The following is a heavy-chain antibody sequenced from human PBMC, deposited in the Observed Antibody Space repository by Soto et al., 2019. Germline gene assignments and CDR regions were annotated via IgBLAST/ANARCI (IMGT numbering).Heavy chain of an antibody. CDR1: GFTFSSYG. V-gene: IGHV3-21*01. Sequence: PGGSLRLSCAASGFTFSSYGMNWVRQAPGKGLEWVSSISSSSSYIYYADSVKGRFTISRDNAKNSLYLQMNSLRAEDTAVYYCARVGYCSGGSCYFGDYYYYGMDVWGQGTTVTVSS. J-gene: IGHJ6*02. CDR3: ARVGYCSGGSCYFGDYYYYGMDV. CDR2: ISSSSSYI. D-gene: IGHD2-15*01.